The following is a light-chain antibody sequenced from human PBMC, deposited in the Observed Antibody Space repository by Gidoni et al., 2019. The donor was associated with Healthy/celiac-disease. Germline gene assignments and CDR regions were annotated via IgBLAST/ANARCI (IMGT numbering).Light chain of an antibody. J-gene: IGKJ2*01. V-gene: IGKV3-15*01. CDR3: QQYNNWPPDT. Sequence: EIVMTQSPATLSVSPGERATLSCRASQSVSSNLAWYQRKPGQAPRLLIYGASTRATGIPARFSGSGSGTEFTLTISSLQSEDFVVYYCQQYNNWPPDTFGQGTKLEIK. CDR2: GAS. CDR1: QSVSSN.